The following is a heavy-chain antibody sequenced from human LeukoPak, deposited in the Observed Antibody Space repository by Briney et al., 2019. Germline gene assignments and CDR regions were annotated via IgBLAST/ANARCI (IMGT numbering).Heavy chain of an antibody. CDR2: IYYSGYT. D-gene: IGHD2-2*01. J-gene: IGHJ6*02. Sequence: SETLSLTCTVAGGYMSSYYWSWIRQPPGKVLEWIGYIYYSGYTNYNPSLKSRVTISLDTSKNQFSLKLSSVTAADTAVYYCARGVCTSTSCYAGDYGMDVWGQGTPVTVSS. V-gene: IGHV4-59*08. CDR3: ARGVCTSTSCYAGDYGMDV. CDR1: GGYMSSYY.